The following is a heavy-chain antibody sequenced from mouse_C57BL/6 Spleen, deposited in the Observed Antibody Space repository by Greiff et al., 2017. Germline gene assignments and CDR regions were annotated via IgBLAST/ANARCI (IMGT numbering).Heavy chain of an antibody. CDR2: IDPSDSYT. V-gene: IGHV1-69*01. J-gene: IGHJ3*01. Sequence: QVQLQQPGAELVMPGASVKLSCKASGYTFTSYWMHWVKQRPGQGLEWIGEIDPSDSYTNYNQKFKGKSTLTVDKSSSKAYMQLSSLTSEDSAVYYCASRRAWFAYWGQGTLVTVSA. CDR1: GYTFTSYW. CDR3: ASRRAWFAY.